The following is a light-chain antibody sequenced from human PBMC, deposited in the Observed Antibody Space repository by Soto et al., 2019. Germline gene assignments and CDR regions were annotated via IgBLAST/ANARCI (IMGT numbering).Light chain of an antibody. CDR3: QPYNNGPLT. J-gene: IGKJ4*01. Sequence: EVVMTHYPATLSVSPGEGVSLSCRANQGIGDTLAWYQHKPGQTPRLLIYDTSTRATGVPARFSGSRSGPKFTLTINSLQSEDFEIYYCQPYNNGPLTFGGGTKVDIK. V-gene: IGKV3-15*01. CDR2: DTS. CDR1: QGIGDT.